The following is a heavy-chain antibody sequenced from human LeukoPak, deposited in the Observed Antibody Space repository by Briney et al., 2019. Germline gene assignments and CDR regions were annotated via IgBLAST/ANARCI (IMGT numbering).Heavy chain of an antibody. V-gene: IGHV1-46*01. CDR2: INPSGGST. J-gene: IGHJ4*02. Sequence: ASVKVSCKAAGYTFTSYYMHWVRQAPGQGLEWMGMINPSGGSTSNAQKFQGRVTMTRDTSTSTVYMELSSLRSEDTAVYYCARAPRGAKFFDYWGQGTLVTVSS. D-gene: IGHD1-26*01. CDR1: GYTFTSYY. CDR3: ARAPRGAKFFDY.